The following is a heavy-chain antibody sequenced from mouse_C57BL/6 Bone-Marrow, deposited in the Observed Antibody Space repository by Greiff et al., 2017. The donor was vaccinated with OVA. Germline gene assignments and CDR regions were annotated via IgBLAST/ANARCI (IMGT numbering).Heavy chain of an antibody. CDR1: GYTFTSYG. CDR2: IYPRSGNT. J-gene: IGHJ2*01. D-gene: IGHD2-5*01. Sequence: QVQLQQSGAELARPGASVKLSCKASGYTFTSYGISWVKQRTGQGLEWIGEIYPRSGNTYYNEKFKGKATLTADKSSSTAYMELRSLTSEDSAVYVCAREPYSNYYFDYWGQGTTLTVSS. CDR3: AREPYSNYYFDY. V-gene: IGHV1-81*01.